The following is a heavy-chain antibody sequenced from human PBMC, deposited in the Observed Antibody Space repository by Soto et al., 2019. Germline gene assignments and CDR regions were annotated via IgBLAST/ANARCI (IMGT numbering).Heavy chain of an antibody. V-gene: IGHV3-13*01. CDR2: IGTAGDT. J-gene: IGHJ4*02. Sequence: GGSLRLSCAASGFTFSSYDMHWVRQATGKGLEWVSAIGTAGDTYYPGSVKGRFTISRENAKNSLYLQMNSLRAGDTAVYYCAREYCSGGSCYFDYWGQGTXVTVSS. CDR3: AREYCSGGSCYFDY. CDR1: GFTFSSYD. D-gene: IGHD2-15*01.